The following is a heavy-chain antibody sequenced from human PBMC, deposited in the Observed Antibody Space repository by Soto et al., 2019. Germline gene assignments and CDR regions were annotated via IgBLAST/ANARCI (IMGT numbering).Heavy chain of an antibody. V-gene: IGHV1-18*01. D-gene: IGHD1-26*01. CDR1: CYTFTSYG. CDR3: ARDFFGVVGANKYNWFDP. J-gene: IGHJ5*02. CDR2: ISAYNGNT. Sequence: PSVKVSCKASCYTFTSYGISWVRQAPGQGLEWMGWISAYNGNTNYAQKLHGRVTMTTDTSTSTAYMELRSLRSDDTAVYYCARDFFGVVGANKYNWFDPWGQGTLVTVSS.